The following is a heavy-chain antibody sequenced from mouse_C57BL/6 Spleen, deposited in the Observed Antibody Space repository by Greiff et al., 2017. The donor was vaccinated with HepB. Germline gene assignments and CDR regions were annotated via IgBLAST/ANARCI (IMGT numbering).Heavy chain of an antibody. J-gene: IGHJ3*01. D-gene: IGHD2-5*01. CDR2: ISNGGGST. CDR1: GFTFSDYY. Sequence: DVMLVESGGGLVQPGGSLKLSCAASGFTFSDYYMYWVRQTPEKRLEWVAYISNGGGSTYYPDTVKGRFTISRDNAKNTLYLQMSRLKSEDTAMYYCASYSNYGWFAYWGQGTLVTVSA. CDR3: ASYSNYGWFAY. V-gene: IGHV5-12*01.